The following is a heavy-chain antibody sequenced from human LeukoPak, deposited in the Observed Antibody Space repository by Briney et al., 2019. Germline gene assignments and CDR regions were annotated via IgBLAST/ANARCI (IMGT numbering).Heavy chain of an antibody. Sequence: GGSLRLSCAASGFTFSSYAMSWVRQAPGKGLEWVSAISGSGGSTYYADSVKGRFTISRDNSKSTLYLQMNSLRAEDTAVYYCAKVEVGATLFDYWGQGTLVTVSS. D-gene: IGHD1-26*01. CDR2: ISGSGGST. CDR1: GFTFSSYA. V-gene: IGHV3-23*01. CDR3: AKVEVGATLFDY. J-gene: IGHJ4*02.